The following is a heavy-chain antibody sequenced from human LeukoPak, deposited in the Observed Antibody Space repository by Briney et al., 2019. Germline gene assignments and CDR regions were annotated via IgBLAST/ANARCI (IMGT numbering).Heavy chain of an antibody. V-gene: IGHV3-53*01. CDR3: ARERDSSGWYLDY. CDR1: GFTVSSNY. D-gene: IGHD6-19*01. J-gene: IGHJ4*02. CDR2: IYSGGST. Sequence: GGSLRLSCAASGFTVSSNYMSWVRQAPGKGLEWVSVIYSGGSTYYADSVKGRFTISRGNSKNTLYLQMNSLRAEDTAVYYCARERDSSGWYLDYWGQGTLVTVSS.